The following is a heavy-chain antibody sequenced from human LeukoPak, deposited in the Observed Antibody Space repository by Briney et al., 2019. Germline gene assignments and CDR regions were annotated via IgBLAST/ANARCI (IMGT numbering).Heavy chain of an antibody. CDR1: GGSISSYY. J-gene: IGHJ4*02. CDR2: IYGNGNT. CDR3: ARGGIRGTDY. Sequence: SETLSLTCTVSGGSISSYYWNWIRQPAGKGLEWIGRIYGNGNTNYNPSLKSRVTISADTSKNQFSLRLASVTAADTALYYCARGGIRGTDYWGQGTLVTVSS. V-gene: IGHV4-4*07. D-gene: IGHD3-10*01.